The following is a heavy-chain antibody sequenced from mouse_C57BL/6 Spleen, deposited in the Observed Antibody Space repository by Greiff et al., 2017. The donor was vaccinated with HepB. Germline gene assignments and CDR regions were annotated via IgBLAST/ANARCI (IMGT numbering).Heavy chain of an antibody. V-gene: IGHV5-17*01. Sequence: EVMLVESGGGLVKPGGSLKLSCAASGFTFSDYGMHWVRQAPEKGLEWVAYISSGSSTIYYADTVKGRFPISRDNAKNTLFLQMTSLRSEDTAMYYCARQAPLGDYAMDYWGQGTSVTVSS. CDR1: GFTFSDYG. D-gene: IGHD3-1*01. J-gene: IGHJ4*01. CDR3: ARQAPLGDYAMDY. CDR2: ISSGSSTI.